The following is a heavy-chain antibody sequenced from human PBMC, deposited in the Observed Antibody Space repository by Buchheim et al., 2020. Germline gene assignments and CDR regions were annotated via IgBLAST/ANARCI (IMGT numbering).Heavy chain of an antibody. CDR2: ISYDGSNK. J-gene: IGHJ6*02. CDR3: ARDLHRAAYDYYYYGMDV. Sequence: QVQLVESGGGVVQPGRSLRLSCAASGFTFSSYAMHWVRQAPGKGLEWVAVISYDGSNKYYADSVKGRYTISRDNSNNTLYLQMNSLRAEDTAVYYCARDLHRAAYDYYYYGMDVWGRGTT. D-gene: IGHD6-13*01. V-gene: IGHV3-30-3*01. CDR1: GFTFSSYA.